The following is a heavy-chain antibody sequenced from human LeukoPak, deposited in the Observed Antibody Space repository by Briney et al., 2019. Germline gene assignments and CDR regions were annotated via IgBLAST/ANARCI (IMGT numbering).Heavy chain of an antibody. Sequence: ASVKVSCKASGYTFTSYGISWVRQAPGQGLEWMGWISAYNGNTNYAQKLQGRVTMTTDTSTSTAYMELRSLRSDDTAVYYCARREPPRRGRLQLPEDYWGQGTLVIVSS. J-gene: IGHJ4*02. D-gene: IGHD5-24*01. V-gene: IGHV1-18*01. CDR3: ARREPPRRGRLQLPEDY. CDR1: GYTFTSYG. CDR2: ISAYNGNT.